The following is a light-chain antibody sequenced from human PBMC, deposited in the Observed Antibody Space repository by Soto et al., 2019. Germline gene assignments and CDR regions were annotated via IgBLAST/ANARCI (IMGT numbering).Light chain of an antibody. Sequence: QSALTQPASVSGSPGQSITISCTGTSSDVGGYKYVSWYQHHPGKAPKLMIFEVSYRPSGISNRFSGSKSGNTASLTISGLQPEDEADYYCCSYTSTYTLVFGGGTKLTVL. CDR3: CSYTSTYTLV. J-gene: IGLJ3*02. CDR1: SSDVGGYKY. V-gene: IGLV2-14*01. CDR2: EVS.